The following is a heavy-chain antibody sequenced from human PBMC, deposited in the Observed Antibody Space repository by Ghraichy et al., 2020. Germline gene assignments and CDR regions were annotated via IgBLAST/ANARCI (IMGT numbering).Heavy chain of an antibody. CDR2: INAGTGVT. J-gene: IGHJ4*02. CDR3: GRSEFSSGYYIDY. Sequence: ASVKVSCKASGFPFCLYAIHWVRQSPVQMPEWMGWINAGTGVTKYSPRFQGRVAITWDTSANTAYIELSSLRPEDTAVYFCGRSEFSSGYYIDYWGQGTLVTVAS. CDR1: GFPFCLYA. V-gene: IGHV1-3*01. D-gene: IGHD3-3*01.